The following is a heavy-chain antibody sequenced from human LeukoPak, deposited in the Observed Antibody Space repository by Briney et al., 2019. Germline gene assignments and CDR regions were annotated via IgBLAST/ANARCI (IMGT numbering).Heavy chain of an antibody. CDR3: ARDLTGYYRFDY. CDR1: GYSISSGYY. CDR2: MYYSGST. J-gene: IGHJ4*02. Sequence: SETLSLTCAVSGYSISSGYYWGWIRQPPGKGLEWIGTMYYSGSTFYNPSLKSRVTISVDTSKKQFSLKLSSVTDADTAVYYSARDLTGYYRFDYWGQGTLVTVSS. D-gene: IGHD3-9*01. V-gene: IGHV4-38-2*02.